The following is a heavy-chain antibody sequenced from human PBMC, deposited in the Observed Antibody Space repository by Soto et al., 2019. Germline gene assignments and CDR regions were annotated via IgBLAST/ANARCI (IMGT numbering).Heavy chain of an antibody. CDR2: IYYSGST. D-gene: IGHD5-12*01. V-gene: IGHV4-39*01. Sequence: SSETLSLTCTVSGGSISSSSYYWGWIRQPPGKGLEWIGSIYYSGSTYYNPSLKSRVTISVDTSKNQFSLKLSSVTAADTAVYYCARAGRGFRDGYNINWFDPWGQGTLVTVSS. CDR1: GGSISSSSYY. J-gene: IGHJ5*02. CDR3: ARAGRGFRDGYNINWFDP.